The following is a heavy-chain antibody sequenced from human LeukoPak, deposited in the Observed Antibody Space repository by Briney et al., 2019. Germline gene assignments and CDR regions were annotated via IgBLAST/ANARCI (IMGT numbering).Heavy chain of an antibody. CDR3: ARGGRGSAAVVAPRSFDI. Sequence: GGSLRLSCVVSGFTFSNYAMHWVRQAPGQAPGKGLEWVAVMSYDGSHEYYADSVKGRFTISRDISKNTLYLQMNSLRAEDSALYYCARGGRGSAAVVAPRSFDIWGQGTMVTVSS. CDR1: GFTFSNYA. CDR2: MSYDGSHE. D-gene: IGHD3-22*01. J-gene: IGHJ3*02. V-gene: IGHV3-30*14.